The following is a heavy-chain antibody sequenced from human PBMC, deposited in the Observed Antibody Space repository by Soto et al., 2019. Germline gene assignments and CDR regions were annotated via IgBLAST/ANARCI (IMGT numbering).Heavy chain of an antibody. V-gene: IGHV3-23*01. CDR1: GFTFKNYD. D-gene: IGHD3-10*01. CDR3: AKNRQFRSYYESAGHYDN. CDR2: IRGSGGVT. Sequence: EVELLESGGGLVQPGGSLRLSCVASGFTFKNYDMMWSRQAPGKGLEWVSGIRGSGGVTYYADSVKGRFTISRDNSKNTLYLQMNSLRAEDTAIYYCAKNRQFRSYYESAGHYDNWGQGTLVTVSS. J-gene: IGHJ4*02.